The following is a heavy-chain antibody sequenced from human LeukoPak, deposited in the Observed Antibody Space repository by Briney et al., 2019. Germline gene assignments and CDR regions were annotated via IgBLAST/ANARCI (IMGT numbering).Heavy chain of an antibody. CDR1: GLTFSSYW. CDR2: IKQDGSEK. Sequence: PGGSLRLSCAASGLTFSSYWMSWVRQAPGKGLEWVANIKQDGSEKYYVDSVKGRFTISRDNAKNSLYLQMNSLRAEDTAVYYCARDYYGSGSYYNPDFDYWGQGTLVTVSS. J-gene: IGHJ4*02. V-gene: IGHV3-7*01. D-gene: IGHD3-10*01. CDR3: ARDYYGSGSYYNPDFDY.